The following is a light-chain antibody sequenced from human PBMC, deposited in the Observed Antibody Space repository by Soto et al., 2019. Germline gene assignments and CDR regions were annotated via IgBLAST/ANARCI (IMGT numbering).Light chain of an antibody. CDR2: KAS. CDR1: QSISAW. J-gene: IGKJ1*01. Sequence: DIQMTQSPSTLSASXXXXXXMXXXSSQSISAWLAWYQQKPGKAPRLLIYKASTLEIGVPSRFSGSGSGTEFTLTISSLQPDDVATYYCQQYNNYSWTFGQGTKVDI. CDR3: QQYNNYSWT. V-gene: IGKV1-5*03.